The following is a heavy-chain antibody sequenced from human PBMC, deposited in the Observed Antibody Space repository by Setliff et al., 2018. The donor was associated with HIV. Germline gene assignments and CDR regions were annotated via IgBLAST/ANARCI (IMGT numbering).Heavy chain of an antibody. J-gene: IGHJ2*01. Sequence: PSETLSLTCTVSGDSITRGSYYWSWIRQPAGKGLEWIGHIYTSGMTHYSPSLKSRITISADTSKNQLSLNLSSVTAADTAVYYCARAAYSGTYLWEPATDLWGRGTLVTVSS. V-gene: IGHV4-61*09. CDR3: ARAAYSGTYLWEPATDL. D-gene: IGHD1-26*01. CDR1: GDSITRGSYY. CDR2: IYTSGMT.